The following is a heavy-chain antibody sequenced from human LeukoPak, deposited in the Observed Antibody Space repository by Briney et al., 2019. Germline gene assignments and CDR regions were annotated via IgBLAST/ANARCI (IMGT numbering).Heavy chain of an antibody. V-gene: IGHV3-74*01. J-gene: IGHJ3*02. CDR3: ARVAYGNAFDI. Sequence: GGSLRLSCAASGFTFSNYWMHWVRQAPGRGLVWVSRINGDGSSTNYADSVKGRFTISRDNAKNTLFLQVNSLGAEDTAVYYCARVAYGNAFDIWGQGTMVTVSS. D-gene: IGHD4-17*01. CDR2: INGDGSST. CDR1: GFTFSNYW.